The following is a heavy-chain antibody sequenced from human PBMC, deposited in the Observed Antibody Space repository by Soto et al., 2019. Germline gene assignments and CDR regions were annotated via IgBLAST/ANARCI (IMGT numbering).Heavy chain of an antibody. CDR2: IYHSGST. Sequence: PSETLSLTCAVSGGSISSSNWWSRVRQPPGKGLEWIGEIYHSGSTNYNPSLKSRVTISVDKSKNQFSLKLSSVTAADTAVYYCARDTGYSSSWPLDWGQGTLVTVSS. CDR1: GGSISSSNW. J-gene: IGHJ4*02. D-gene: IGHD6-13*01. CDR3: ARDTGYSSSWPLD. V-gene: IGHV4-4*02.